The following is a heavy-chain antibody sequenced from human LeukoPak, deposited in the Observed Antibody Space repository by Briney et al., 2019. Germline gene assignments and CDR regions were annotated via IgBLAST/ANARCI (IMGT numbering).Heavy chain of an antibody. CDR2: IIPIFGTA. J-gene: IGHJ5*02. V-gene: IGHV1-69*06. CDR1: GGTFSSYA. Sequence: SVKVSCKASGGTFSSYAISWVRQAPGQGLEWMGGIIPIFGTANYAQKFQGRVTITADKSTSTAYMELSSLRSGDTAVYYCARAGVEYQHNWFDPWGQGTLVTVSS. CDR3: ARAGVEYQHNWFDP. D-gene: IGHD2-2*01.